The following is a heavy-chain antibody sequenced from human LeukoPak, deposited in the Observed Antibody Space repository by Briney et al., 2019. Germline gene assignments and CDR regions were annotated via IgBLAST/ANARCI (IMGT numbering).Heavy chain of an antibody. CDR3: AKGSRQFSRDKAGPIDY. Sequence: GGSLRLSCAGSGFTFSSNAMSWVRQAPGKGLEWVSSISDSGDFTYYADSVEGRFTISRDNSKNTLFVQMSNLRAEDTAVYYCAKGSRQFSRDKAGPIDYWGQGTLVTVSS. CDR2: ISDSGDFT. J-gene: IGHJ4*02. D-gene: IGHD6-19*01. CDR1: GFTFSSNA. V-gene: IGHV3-23*01.